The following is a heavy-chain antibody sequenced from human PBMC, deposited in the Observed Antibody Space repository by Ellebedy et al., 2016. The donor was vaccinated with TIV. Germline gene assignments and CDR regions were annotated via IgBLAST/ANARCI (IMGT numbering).Heavy chain of an antibody. Sequence: GESLKISCAASGFTFSSYAMSWVRPAPGKGLEWVSAISGNGGSTYYADSVKGRFTISRDNSKNTLYLQMNSLRAEDTAVYFCAKDPYSSGWYRGGDWGQGTLVTVSS. J-gene: IGHJ4*02. D-gene: IGHD6-19*01. CDR3: AKDPYSSGWYRGGD. CDR1: GFTFSSYA. V-gene: IGHV3-23*01. CDR2: ISGNGGST.